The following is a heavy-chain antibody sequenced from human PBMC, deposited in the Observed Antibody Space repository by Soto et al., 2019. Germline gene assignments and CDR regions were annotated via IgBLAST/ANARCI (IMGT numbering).Heavy chain of an antibody. Sequence: LRLSCEGSGFTFNSAWMTWVRQAPGKGLEWVGRIKSNTDGGTTDYAAPVKGRFTISRDDSKNTMYLEMNSLETEDTAVYFCTTDLPWTYGALGYWGQGTLVTVSS. V-gene: IGHV3-15*01. CDR2: IKSNTDGGTT. J-gene: IGHJ4*02. D-gene: IGHD1-7*01. CDR3: TTDLPWTYGALGY. CDR1: GFTFNSAW.